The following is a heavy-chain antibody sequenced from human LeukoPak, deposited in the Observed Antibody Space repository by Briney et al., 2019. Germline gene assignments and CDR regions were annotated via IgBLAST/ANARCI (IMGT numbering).Heavy chain of an antibody. CDR3: AKKGQADDNGKPD. Sequence: GGSLRLSCAASGFTFSSYDLSWVRQAPGKGLECVAAISRGVGTTYYADSVKGRFTISRDNSKNTLYLQTNDLRVDDTAVYYCAKKGQADDNGKPDWGQGALVTVSS. J-gene: IGHJ4*02. V-gene: IGHV3-23*01. CDR1: GFTFSSYD. CDR2: ISRGVGTT. D-gene: IGHD1-1*01.